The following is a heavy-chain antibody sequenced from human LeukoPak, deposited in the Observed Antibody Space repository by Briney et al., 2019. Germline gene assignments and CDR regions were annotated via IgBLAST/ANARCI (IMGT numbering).Heavy chain of an antibody. J-gene: IGHJ6*03. Sequence: SETLSLTCTVSGGSISSYYWSWIRQPPGKGLEWIGYIYYSGSTNYNPSLKSRVTISVDTSKNQFSLKLSSVTPADTAVYYCARAGGVVVPAATRYYYYMDVWGKGTTVTVSS. D-gene: IGHD2-2*01. CDR2: IYYSGST. CDR3: ARAGGVVVPAATRYYYYMDV. CDR1: GGSISSYY. V-gene: IGHV4-59*01.